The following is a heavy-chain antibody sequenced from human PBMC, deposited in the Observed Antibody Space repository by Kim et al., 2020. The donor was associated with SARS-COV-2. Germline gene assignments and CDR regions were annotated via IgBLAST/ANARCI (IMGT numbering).Heavy chain of an antibody. CDR2: INAGNGNT. V-gene: IGHV1-3*01. CDR3: ACPLFWSEYYGMDV. D-gene: IGHD3-3*01. CDR1: GYTFTSYA. J-gene: IGHJ6*02. Sequence: ASVKVSCKASGYTFTSYAMHWVRQAPGQRLEWMGWINAGNGNTKYSQKFQGRVTITRDTSASTAYMELSSLRSEDTAVYYCACPLFWSEYYGMDVWGQGTTVTVSS.